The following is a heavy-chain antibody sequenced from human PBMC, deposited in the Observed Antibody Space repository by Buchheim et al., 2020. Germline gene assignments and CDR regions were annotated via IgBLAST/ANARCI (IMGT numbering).Heavy chain of an antibody. CDR1: GFTFSSYA. CDR2: ICCCGGRT. V-gene: IGHV3-23*01. CDR3: AKDKWLVGYFDY. D-gene: IGHD6-19*01. J-gene: IGHJ4*02. Sequence: EVQLLESGGGLVQPGGSLRLSCAASGFTFSSYAMSWLRQAPGKALEWVSAICCCGGRTYYADPVKGRFTIYRDNSKNTLYLQMNSLRAEDTAVYYCAKDKWLVGYFDYWGQGTL.